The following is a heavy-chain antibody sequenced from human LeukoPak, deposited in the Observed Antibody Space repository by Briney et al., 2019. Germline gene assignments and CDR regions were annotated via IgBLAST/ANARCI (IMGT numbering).Heavy chain of an antibody. Sequence: PGGSLRLSCAVSGFTVSGNYMSWVRQAPGKGLEWVSGLNWDGGTTGHADSVKGRFTISRDNAKNSLYLQMNSLRAEDTALYYCARAQTYGDYRLLLDYWGQGTLVTVSS. J-gene: IGHJ4*02. V-gene: IGHV3-20*04. CDR3: ARAQTYGDYRLLLDY. CDR1: GFTVSGNY. D-gene: IGHD4-17*01. CDR2: LNWDGGTT.